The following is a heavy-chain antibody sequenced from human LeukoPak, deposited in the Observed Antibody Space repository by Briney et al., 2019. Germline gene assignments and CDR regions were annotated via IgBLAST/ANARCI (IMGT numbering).Heavy chain of an antibody. Sequence: SVKVSCKASGGTFSSYAISWVRQAPGQGLEWMGGIIPIFGTANYAQKFQGRVTITADKSTSTAYMELSSLRSEDTAVYYCARDIVVVVAATIPASYNWFDPWGQGTLVTVSS. V-gene: IGHV1-69*06. CDR1: GGTFSSYA. CDR3: ARDIVVVVAATIPASYNWFDP. J-gene: IGHJ5*02. CDR2: IIPIFGTA. D-gene: IGHD2-15*01.